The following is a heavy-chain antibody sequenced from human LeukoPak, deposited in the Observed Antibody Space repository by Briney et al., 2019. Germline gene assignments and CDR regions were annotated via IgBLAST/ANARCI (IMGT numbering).Heavy chain of an antibody. J-gene: IGHJ4*02. CDR2: IYDRGST. CDR1: GGSISSYY. Sequence: SETLSLTCTVSGGSISSYYWSWIRQPPGKGLEWIGNIYDRGSTKYNPSLKSRVTISVDTSKNQSSLRLSSVTAADTAVYYCARGRTFDNWGQGTLVTVSS. CDR3: ARGRTFDN. V-gene: IGHV4-59*01.